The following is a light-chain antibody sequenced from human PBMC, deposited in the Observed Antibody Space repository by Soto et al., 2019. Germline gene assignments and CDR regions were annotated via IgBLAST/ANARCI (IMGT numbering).Light chain of an antibody. J-gene: IGLJ2*01. CDR3: SSYTSSSPLV. Sequence: QSALTQPASVSGSPGQSITISCTGTSSDVGGYNYVSWYQQHPGKAPKLMIYEVSNRPSGVSNRFSGSKSGNTASLTISGLQAEDEADYYCSSYTSSSPLVFGGGTKLTFL. V-gene: IGLV2-14*01. CDR2: EVS. CDR1: SSDVGGYNY.